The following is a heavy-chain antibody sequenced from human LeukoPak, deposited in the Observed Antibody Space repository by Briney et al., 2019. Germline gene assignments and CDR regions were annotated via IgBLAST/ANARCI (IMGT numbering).Heavy chain of an antibody. CDR3: AREKMGITMIVGIIDY. Sequence: GVSVKVSCKASGYTFTSYYMHWVRQAPGQGLEWMGIINPSGGSTSYAQKFQGRVTMTRDTSTSTVYMELSSLRSEDTAVYYCAREKMGITMIVGIIDYWGQGTLVTVSS. D-gene: IGHD3-22*01. CDR2: INPSGGST. CDR1: GYTFTSYY. J-gene: IGHJ4*02. V-gene: IGHV1-46*01.